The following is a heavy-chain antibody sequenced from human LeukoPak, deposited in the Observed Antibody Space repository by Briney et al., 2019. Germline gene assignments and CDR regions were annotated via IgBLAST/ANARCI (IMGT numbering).Heavy chain of an antibody. CDR2: ISSGSSYI. CDR3: ARVPGRGLTFIDI. D-gene: IGHD3-16*01. J-gene: IGHJ3*02. Sequence: GGSLRLSCAASGFTFSSYTMNWVRQAPGKGLEWVSIISSGSSYIHYADSVKGRFTISRDNAKNSLYLQMNSLRAEDTAVYYCARVPGRGLTFIDIWGQGTMVTVSS. CDR1: GFTFSSYT. V-gene: IGHV3-21*01.